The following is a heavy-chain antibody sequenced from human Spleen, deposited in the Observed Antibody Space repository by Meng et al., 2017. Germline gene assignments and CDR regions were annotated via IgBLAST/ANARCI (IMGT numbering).Heavy chain of an antibody. CDR1: GFTLTGYG. V-gene: IGHV1-2*06. J-gene: IGHJ4*02. CDR3: ARDEDISAAGYLLGDF. Sequence: QGQLVQSGAEVETPGASVKVSVKASGFTLTGYGFGWVRQAPGQGLEGMGRIDPKSDNTHYAQKFQGRVTMTRDTSISTAYMELSGLRSDDTAVYYCARDEDISAAGYLLGDFWGQGTLVTVSS. CDR2: IDPKSDNT. D-gene: IGHD6-13*01.